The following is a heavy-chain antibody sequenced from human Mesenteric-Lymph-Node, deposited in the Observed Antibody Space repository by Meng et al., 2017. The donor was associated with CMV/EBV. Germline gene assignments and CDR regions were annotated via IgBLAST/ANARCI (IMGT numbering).Heavy chain of an antibody. CDR3: ARARPTAIFDF. Sequence: GSLRLSCSVSTYSISSGDYWGWIRQPPGKGLEWIGSIYHTGTTYYNPSLKSRVTMSVDTSKSQFSLRLTSMTATGTAVYYCARARPTAIFDFWGQGTLVTVSS. V-gene: IGHV4-38-2*02. J-gene: IGHJ4*02. D-gene: IGHD2-2*02. CDR2: IYHTGTT. CDR1: TYSISSGDY.